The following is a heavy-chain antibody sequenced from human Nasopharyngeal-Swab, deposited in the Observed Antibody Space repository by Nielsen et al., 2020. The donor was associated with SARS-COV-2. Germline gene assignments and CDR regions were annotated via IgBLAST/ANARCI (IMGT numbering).Heavy chain of an antibody. V-gene: IGHV3-48*04. CDR1: GFIFSNYG. Sequence: GESLKISCVASGFIFSNYGMHWVRQAPGKGLQWVSYISSSGNIIYHADSVKGRFTISRDNAKNSLYLQMNSLTAEDTAVYYCARRDNHDSSGYYSAHAFDIWGQGTMVTVSS. D-gene: IGHD3-22*01. J-gene: IGHJ3*02. CDR2: ISSSGNII. CDR3: ARRDNHDSSGYYSAHAFDI.